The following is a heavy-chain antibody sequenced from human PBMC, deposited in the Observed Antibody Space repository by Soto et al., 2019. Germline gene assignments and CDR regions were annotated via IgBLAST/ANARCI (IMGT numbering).Heavy chain of an antibody. CDR3: ARDRVESGYPEYFQH. Sequence: VGSLRLSCAASGLNVRSSDMSCVRKAPGKGLEWVSVIYSGGSTYYADSVKGRFTISRDNSKNTLYLQMNSLRAEDTAVYYCARDRVESGYPEYFQHWGQGTLVNVSS. CDR2: IYSGGST. J-gene: IGHJ1*01. CDR1: GLNVRSSD. V-gene: IGHV3-53*01. D-gene: IGHD3-22*01.